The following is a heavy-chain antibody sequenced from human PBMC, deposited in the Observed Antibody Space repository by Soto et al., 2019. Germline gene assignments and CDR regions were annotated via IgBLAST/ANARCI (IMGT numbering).Heavy chain of an antibody. V-gene: IGHV3-30-3*01. CDR3: ARDFFEYSSSPQFYFDY. CDR1: GFTFSGNA. Sequence: GGSLRLSCAASGFTFSGNAMHWVRQAPGKGLEWVAVISYDGSNKYYAESVKGRFTISRDNSKNTLYLQIDSLRAEDTAVYYCARDFFEYSSSPQFYFDYWGQGTLVTVSS. J-gene: IGHJ4*02. D-gene: IGHD6-6*01. CDR2: ISYDGSNK.